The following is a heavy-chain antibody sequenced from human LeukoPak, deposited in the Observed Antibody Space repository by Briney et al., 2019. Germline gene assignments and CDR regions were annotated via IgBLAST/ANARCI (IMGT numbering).Heavy chain of an antibody. Sequence: SETLSLTCTVSDYSISSGYFWGWIRQPPGKGLEWIGSISHSGITYYNPSLESRVTISVDTSKNQFSLKLSSVTAADTAVYYCARAWIFGVVIPYYFDYWGQGTLVTVSS. CDR1: DYSISSGYF. CDR3: ARAWIFGVVIPYYFDY. CDR2: ISHSGIT. J-gene: IGHJ4*02. D-gene: IGHD3-3*01. V-gene: IGHV4-38-2*02.